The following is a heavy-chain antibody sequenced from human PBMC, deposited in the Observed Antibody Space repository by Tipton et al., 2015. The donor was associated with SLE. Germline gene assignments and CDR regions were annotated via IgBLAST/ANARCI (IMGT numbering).Heavy chain of an antibody. CDR3: AGQLGVIVAFEV. Sequence: TLSLTCTVSGVSISSASYYWNWIRQPAGKGLEWIGRAYTTGSPYYNPSLESRVAISMDTSKNQFSLKLTAVTAAETGEYYCAGQLGVIVAFEVWGQGTVLTVSS. J-gene: IGHJ3*01. CDR1: GVSISSASYY. D-gene: IGHD3-10*01. V-gene: IGHV4-61*02. CDR2: AYTTGSP.